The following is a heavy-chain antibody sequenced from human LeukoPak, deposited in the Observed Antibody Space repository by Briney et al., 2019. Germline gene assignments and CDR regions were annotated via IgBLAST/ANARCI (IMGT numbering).Heavy chain of an antibody. V-gene: IGHV3-48*03. CDR3: ASSGYQMGY. Sequence: PRGSPSLYCAASGFTFSSFEMNWVCQAPGKGLGWVSYISSSGSTMYYADSVKGRFTISKDNAKNSLYLQMNSLRAEDTAVYYCASSGYQMGYWGERALLTVSS. CDR2: ISSSGSTM. D-gene: IGHD3-22*01. CDR1: GFTFSSFE. J-gene: IGHJ4*02.